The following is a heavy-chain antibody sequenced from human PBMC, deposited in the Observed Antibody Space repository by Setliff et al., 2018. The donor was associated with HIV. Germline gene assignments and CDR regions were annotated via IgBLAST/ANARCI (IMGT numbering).Heavy chain of an antibody. J-gene: IGHJ6*02. Sequence: GGSLRLSCAASGFTFSTYPMNWVRQAPGKGLVWVSRINSDGTSTTYADSVKGRFTISTDNSKNTLYLQMNSLRAEDTAVYYCAKPLTQWGVSPYHYAVDVWGQGTTVTVSS. CDR2: INSDGTST. CDR1: GFTFSTYP. CDR3: AKPLTQWGVSPYHYAVDV. D-gene: IGHD1-26*01. V-gene: IGHV3-74*03.